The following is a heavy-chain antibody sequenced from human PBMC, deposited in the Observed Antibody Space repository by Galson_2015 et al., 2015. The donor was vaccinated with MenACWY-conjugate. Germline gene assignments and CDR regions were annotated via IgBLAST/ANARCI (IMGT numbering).Heavy chain of an antibody. Sequence: SLRLSCAASGFTFSNYAMSWVRQAPGKGLEWVSTISDSGDTTYFADSVRGRFTVSRDNSKNTLYLQINSLRAEDTAVFYCAKGFYRGPLGNAFDIWGQGTMVTVSS. V-gene: IGHV3-23*01. CDR3: AKGFYRGPLGNAFDI. CDR2: ISDSGDTT. CDR1: GFTFSNYA. J-gene: IGHJ3*02. D-gene: IGHD2/OR15-2a*01.